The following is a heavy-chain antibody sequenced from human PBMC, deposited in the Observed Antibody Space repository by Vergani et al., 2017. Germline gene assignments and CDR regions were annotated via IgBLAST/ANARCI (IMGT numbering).Heavy chain of an antibody. CDR1: GFTFDDYT. V-gene: IGHV3-43*01. Sequence: VQLVESGGVVVQPGGSLRLSCAASGFTFDDYTMHWVRQAPGKGLEWVSLISWDGGSTYYADSVKGRFTISRDNSKNTLYLQMNSLRAEDTAVYYCAKGDSKWLVLLGAFDIWGQGTMVTVSS. CDR3: AKGDSKWLVLLGAFDI. D-gene: IGHD6-19*01. CDR2: ISWDGGST. J-gene: IGHJ3*02.